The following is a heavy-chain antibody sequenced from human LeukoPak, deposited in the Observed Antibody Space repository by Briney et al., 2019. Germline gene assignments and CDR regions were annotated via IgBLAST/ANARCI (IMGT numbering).Heavy chain of an antibody. CDR2: IIPIFGTA. Sequence: SVKVSCKASGYTFTGYYMHWVRQAPGQGLEWMGGIIPIFGTANYAQKFQGRVTITTDESTSTAYMELSSLRSEDTAVYYCASQDIVVVVAAPGDYYYMDVWGKGTTVTVSS. J-gene: IGHJ6*03. D-gene: IGHD2-15*01. V-gene: IGHV1-69*05. CDR3: ASQDIVVVVAAPGDYYYMDV. CDR1: GYTFTGYY.